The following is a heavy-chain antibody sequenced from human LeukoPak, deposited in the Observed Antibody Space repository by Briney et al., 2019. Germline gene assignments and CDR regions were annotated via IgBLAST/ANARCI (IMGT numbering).Heavy chain of an antibody. Sequence: SETLSLTCTVSGGSISSSSYYWGWIRQPPGKGLEWIGSIYYSGSSHYNPSLKSRVTISVDTSKNQFSLKLSSVTAADTAVYYCARGPIAVAGLGGDYWGQGTLVTVSS. CDR1: GGSISSSSYY. V-gene: IGHV4-39*01. CDR3: ARGPIAVAGLGGDY. D-gene: IGHD6-19*01. J-gene: IGHJ4*02. CDR2: IYYSGSS.